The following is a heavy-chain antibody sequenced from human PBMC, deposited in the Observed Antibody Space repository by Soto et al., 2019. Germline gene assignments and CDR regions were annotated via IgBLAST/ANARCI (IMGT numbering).Heavy chain of an antibody. D-gene: IGHD6-13*01. CDR3: ARQQLAWYFDL. CDR2: IGTAGDT. Sequence: EVQLVESGGGLVQPGGSLRLSCAASGFTFSSYDMHWVRQATGKGLEWVSAIGTAGDTYYPGSVKGRFTISRENAKNSLYLQMNSRRAGDTAVYYCARQQLAWYFDLWGRGTLVTVSS. V-gene: IGHV3-13*04. J-gene: IGHJ2*01. CDR1: GFTFSSYD.